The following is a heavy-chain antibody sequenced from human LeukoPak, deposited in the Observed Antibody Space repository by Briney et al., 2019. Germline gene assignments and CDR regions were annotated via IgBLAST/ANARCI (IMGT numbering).Heavy chain of an antibody. CDR1: GYSFTSYW. CDR2: IYPGDSDT. Sequence: GESLKISCKGSGYSFTSYWIGWVRQMPGKGLEWMGIIYPGDSDTKYSPSFQGQVTISADKSISTAYLQWSSLRASDTAMYYCARLGDYGDYGLDWGFDPWGQGTLVTVSS. V-gene: IGHV5-51*01. CDR3: ARLGDYGDYGLDWGFDP. J-gene: IGHJ5*02. D-gene: IGHD4-17*01.